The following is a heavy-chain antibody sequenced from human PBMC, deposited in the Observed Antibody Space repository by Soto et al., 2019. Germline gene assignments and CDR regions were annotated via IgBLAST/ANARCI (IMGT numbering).Heavy chain of an antibody. CDR1: GGSIASGGCF. D-gene: IGHD3-3*01. V-gene: IGHV4-39*01. Sequence: PSQTPPVPRTVSGGSIASGGCFRDWIRQPPGKGLEWIGTVHSTGGTYYSPSIRSRVTISVDTSKNLFSLKMTSARATDTAVYFRAKREDSRRFGGLDIWRQGTAVTVTS. CDR3: AKREDSRRFGGLDI. CDR2: VHSTGGT. J-gene: IGHJ6*02.